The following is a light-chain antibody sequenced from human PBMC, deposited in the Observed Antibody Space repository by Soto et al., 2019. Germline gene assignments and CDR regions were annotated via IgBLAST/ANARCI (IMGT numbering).Light chain of an antibody. J-gene: IGKJ1*01. Sequence: DIQMTQSPSTLSASVGDRVTITCRASQSISSWLAWYQQKPGKAPKLLIYDASSLESGVPSRFSVSGSGTEFTLNISSLQPDDFATYYCQQYNSYPWPFGQGTKVELK. CDR2: DAS. V-gene: IGKV1-5*01. CDR3: QQYNSYPWP. CDR1: QSISSW.